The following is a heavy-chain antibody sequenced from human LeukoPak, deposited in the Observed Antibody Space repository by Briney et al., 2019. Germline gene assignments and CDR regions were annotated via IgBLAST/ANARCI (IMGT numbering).Heavy chain of an antibody. V-gene: IGHV3-30*02. CDR2: IRYDGSNK. J-gene: IGHJ3*02. Sequence: GGSLRLSCAASGFTFSSYGMHWVRQAPGKGLEWVAFIRYDGSNKYYADSVKGRFTISRDNSKNTLYLQMYSLRAEDTAVYYCAHIFLEWSHNHDAFDIWGQGTMVTVSS. CDR3: AHIFLEWSHNHDAFDI. D-gene: IGHD3-3*01. CDR1: GFTFSSYG.